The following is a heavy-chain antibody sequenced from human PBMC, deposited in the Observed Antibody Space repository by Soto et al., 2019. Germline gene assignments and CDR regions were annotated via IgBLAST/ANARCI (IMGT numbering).Heavy chain of an antibody. CDR3: ATDELEPRTQTLDY. J-gene: IGHJ4*02. CDR1: GFTFSSYA. V-gene: IGHV3-30-3*01. Sequence: PGGSLRLSCAASGFTFSSYAMHWVRQAPGKGLEWVAVISYDGSNKYYADPVKGRFTISRDNSKNTLYLQMNSLETEDTAVYYCATDELEPRTQTLDYWGQGTLVTVSS. D-gene: IGHD1-1*01. CDR2: ISYDGSNK.